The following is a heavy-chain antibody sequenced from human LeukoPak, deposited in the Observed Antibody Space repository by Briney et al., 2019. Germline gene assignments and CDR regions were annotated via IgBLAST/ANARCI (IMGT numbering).Heavy chain of an antibody. D-gene: IGHD3-10*01. J-gene: IGHJ4*02. CDR1: GLTFSSYW. CDR3: ARDSNSYGSGATIDY. V-gene: IGHV3-74*01. Sequence: PGGSLRLSCAASGLTFSSYWMHWVRQAPGKGLVWVSRINRDGSITSYGDSVKGRFTISRDNAKNTLYLQMSSLRAEDTAVYYCARDSNSYGSGATIDYWGQGTLVTVSS. CDR2: INRDGSIT.